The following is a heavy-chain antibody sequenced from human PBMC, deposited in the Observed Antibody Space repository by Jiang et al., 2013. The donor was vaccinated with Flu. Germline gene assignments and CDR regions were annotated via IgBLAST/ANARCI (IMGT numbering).Heavy chain of an antibody. J-gene: IGHJ6*03. V-gene: IGHV1-69*06. D-gene: IGHD1-26*01. CDR3: ASTPHLVGANENYYYYYYMDV. Sequence: SGAEVKKPGSSVKVSCKASGGTFSSYAISWVRQAPGQGLEWMGGIIPIFGTANYAQKFQGRVTITADKSTSTAYMELSSLRSEDTAVYYCASTPHLVGANENYYYYYYMDVWGKGTTVTVSS. CDR2: IIPIFGTA. CDR1: GGTFSSYA.